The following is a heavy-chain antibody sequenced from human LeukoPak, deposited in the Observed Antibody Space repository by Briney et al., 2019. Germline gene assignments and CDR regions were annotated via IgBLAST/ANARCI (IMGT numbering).Heavy chain of an antibody. D-gene: IGHD6-13*01. CDR1: GFSFSDYG. Sequence: GGSLRLSCAASGFSFSDYGMHWVRQAPGKGLEWVSFIRKDGINTNYVDSVKGRFTISRDTSNKMVYLQMNSLRTEDMAVYYCAKDRAGNSWNFDYWGQGILVAVSS. J-gene: IGHJ4*02. CDR3: AKDRAGNSWNFDY. CDR2: IRKDGINT. V-gene: IGHV3-30*02.